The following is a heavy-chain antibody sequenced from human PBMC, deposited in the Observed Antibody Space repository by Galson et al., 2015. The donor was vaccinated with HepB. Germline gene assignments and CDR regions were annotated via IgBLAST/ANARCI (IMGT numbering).Heavy chain of an antibody. D-gene: IGHD6-13*01. CDR2: ISSSSSYI. CDR1: GFTFSSYS. CDR3: TSALRLGPSGSSWYVLDY. J-gene: IGHJ4*02. V-gene: IGHV3-21*01. Sequence: SLRLSCAASGFTFSSYSMNWVRQAPGKGLEWVSSISSSSSYIYYADSVKGRFTISRDNAKNSLYLQMNSLRAEDTAVYYCTSALRLGPSGSSWYVLDYWGQGTLVTVSS.